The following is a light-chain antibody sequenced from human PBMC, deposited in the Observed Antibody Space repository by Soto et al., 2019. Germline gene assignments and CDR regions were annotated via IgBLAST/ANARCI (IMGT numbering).Light chain of an antibody. CDR2: AAS. Sequence: DIQMTQSPSSLSASLGDRVTITCRASQGISNYLAWYQQKPGKALKLLIYAASTLHSGDPSRFSGSGSGTDFTLTISSLQPEDVATYYCQNYNSALGTFGPGTKVDIK. CDR1: QGISNY. V-gene: IGKV1-27*01. CDR3: QNYNSALGT. J-gene: IGKJ3*01.